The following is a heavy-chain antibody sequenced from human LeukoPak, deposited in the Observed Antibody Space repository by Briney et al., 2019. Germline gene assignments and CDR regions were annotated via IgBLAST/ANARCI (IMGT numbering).Heavy chain of an antibody. CDR2: INPTSGDT. D-gene: IGHD5-24*01. J-gene: IGHJ3*02. CDR3: ARYGFSAVWQGGWHAFDI. CDR1: GYTFTSYY. Sequence: GASVKVSCKASGYTFTSYYVHWVRKAPGQGLQLMGIINPTSGDTIYAQKFQGRVTMTRDMSTNTVYMELSSLRSEDTAVYYCARYGFSAVWQGGWHAFDIWGHGTMVTVSS. V-gene: IGHV1-46*01.